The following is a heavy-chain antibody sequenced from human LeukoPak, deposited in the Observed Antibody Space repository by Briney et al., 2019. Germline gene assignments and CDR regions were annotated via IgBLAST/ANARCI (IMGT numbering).Heavy chain of an antibody. D-gene: IGHD2-15*01. V-gene: IGHV3-48*03. J-gene: IGHJ4*02. CDR3: ASLLALDY. CDR1: GFTVSSNY. Sequence: GGSLRLSCAASGFTVSSNYMNWVRQAPGKGLEWVSYISSGGSTIYYADSVKGRFTISRDNANNSLYLQMNSLRAEDTAVYYCASLLALDYWGQGTLVTVSS. CDR2: ISSGGSTI.